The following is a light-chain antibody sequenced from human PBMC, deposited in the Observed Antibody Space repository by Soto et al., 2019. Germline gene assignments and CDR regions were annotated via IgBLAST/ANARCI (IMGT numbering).Light chain of an antibody. J-gene: IGKJ1*01. Sequence: DIKMTQSPSSLSASVGDRVTITCRAAQDISNYLAWYQQKPGKVPKLLIYAASTLQSGVPSRFSGSGSGTDFTLTISSLQPEDVATYYCQQYNSAPTWTFGQGTKVEIK. CDR2: AAS. CDR1: QDISNY. V-gene: IGKV1-27*01. CDR3: QQYNSAPTWT.